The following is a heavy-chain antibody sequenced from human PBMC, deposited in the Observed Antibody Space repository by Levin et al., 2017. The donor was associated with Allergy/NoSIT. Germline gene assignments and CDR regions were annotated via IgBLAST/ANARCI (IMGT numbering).Heavy chain of an antibody. Sequence: SQTLSLTCAVYGGSFSGYYWSWIRQPPGKGLEWIGEINHSGSTNYNPSLKSRITISVDTSKNQFSLKLSSVTAADTAVYYCARGRTRIAARPVDQLGYWGQGTLVTVSS. CDR1: GGSFSGYY. J-gene: IGHJ4*02. D-gene: IGHD6-6*01. CDR3: ARGRTRIAARPVDQLGY. V-gene: IGHV4-34*01. CDR2: INHSGST.